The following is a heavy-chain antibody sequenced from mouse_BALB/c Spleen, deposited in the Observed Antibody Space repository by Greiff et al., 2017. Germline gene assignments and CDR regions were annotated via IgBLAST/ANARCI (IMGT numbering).Heavy chain of an antibody. CDR1: GFTFSSYP. J-gene: IGHJ2*01. CDR3: NRDGGCQPNGY. V-gene: IGHV5-6-4*01. Sequence: VKLVESGGGLVKPGGSLKLSCAASGFTFSSYPMSWVRQTPEKRLEWVATISSGGSYTYSPDSVKGRFTISRDNATNPLYLQISSLKSEDTAMYYCNRDGGCQPNGYWGQGTTHTVSS. D-gene: IGHD6-5*01. CDR2: ISSGGSYT.